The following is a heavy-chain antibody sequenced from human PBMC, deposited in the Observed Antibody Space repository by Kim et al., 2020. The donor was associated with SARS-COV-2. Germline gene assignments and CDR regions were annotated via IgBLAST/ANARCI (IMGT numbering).Heavy chain of an antibody. CDR2: IYPGDSDT. V-gene: IGHV5-51*01. Sequence: GESLKISCKGSGYSFTSYWIGWVRQMPGKGLEWMGIIYPGDSDTRYSPSFQGQVTISADKSISTAYLQWSSLKASDTAMYYCARGGYCSGGSCSPLIPYYYYGMDVWGQGTTVTVSS. J-gene: IGHJ6*02. D-gene: IGHD2-15*01. CDR3: ARGGYCSGGSCSPLIPYYYYGMDV. CDR1: GYSFTSYW.